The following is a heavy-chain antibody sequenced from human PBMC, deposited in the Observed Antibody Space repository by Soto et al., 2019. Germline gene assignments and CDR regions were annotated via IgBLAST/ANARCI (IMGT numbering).Heavy chain of an antibody. CDR1: GFTFSSYG. J-gene: IGHJ4*02. Sequence: GGSLRLSCAASGFTFSSYGMHWVRQAPCKGLEWVAVIWYDGSNKYYADSVKGRFTISRDNSKNTLYLQMNSLRAEDTAVYYCARDAGGPTTYPSPIDYWGQGTLVTVSS. CDR2: IWYDGSNK. CDR3: ARDAGGPTTYPSPIDY. D-gene: IGHD4-4*01. V-gene: IGHV3-33*01.